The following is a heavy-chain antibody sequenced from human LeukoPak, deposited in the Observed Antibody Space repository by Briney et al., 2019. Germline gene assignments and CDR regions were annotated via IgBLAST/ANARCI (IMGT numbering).Heavy chain of an antibody. V-gene: IGHV4-59*08. Sequence: PSETLSLTCTVSGGSIISYYWTWIRQPPGKGLEWIGYIYYSGSTNYNPSLKSRVTISVDTSKNQFSLKLSSVTAADTAVYYCARHAAMGTTSSLRFDPWGQGTLVTVSS. D-gene: IGHD4-17*01. CDR2: IYYSGST. J-gene: IGHJ5*02. CDR1: GGSIISYY. CDR3: ARHAAMGTTSSLRFDP.